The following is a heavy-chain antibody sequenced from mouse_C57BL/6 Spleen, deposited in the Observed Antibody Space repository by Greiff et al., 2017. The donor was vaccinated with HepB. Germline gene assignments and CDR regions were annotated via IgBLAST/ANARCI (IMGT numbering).Heavy chain of an antibody. J-gene: IGHJ2*01. CDR1: GYTFTDYY. CDR2: INPNNGGT. V-gene: IGHV1-26*01. Sequence: VQLQQSGPELVKPGASVKISCKASGYTFTDYYMNWVKQSHGKSLEWIGDINPNNGGTSYNQKFKGKATLTVDKSSSTAYMELRSLTSEDSAVYYCARSPIYYYGSRYYFDYWGQGTTLTVSS. D-gene: IGHD1-1*01. CDR3: ARSPIYYYGSRYYFDY.